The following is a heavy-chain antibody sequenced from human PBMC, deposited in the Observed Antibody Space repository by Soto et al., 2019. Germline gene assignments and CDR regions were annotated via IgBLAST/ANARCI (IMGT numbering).Heavy chain of an antibody. Sequence: QVQLVESGGGVVQPGRSLRLSCAAAGFTTSSYGMHWVRQAPGKGLEWVASISSDGSNEDYVDSVKGRFTVSRDNSKNTLYLQMNGLRAEDTAVYFCAKGREQQLIRIGLDVWGQGTTVTISS. D-gene: IGHD6-13*01. CDR2: ISSDGSNE. CDR3: AKGREQQLIRIGLDV. J-gene: IGHJ6*02. CDR1: GFTTSSYG. V-gene: IGHV3-30*18.